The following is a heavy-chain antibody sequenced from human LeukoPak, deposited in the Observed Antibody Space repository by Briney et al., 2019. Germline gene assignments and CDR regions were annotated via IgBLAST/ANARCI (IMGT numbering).Heavy chain of an antibody. CDR1: GLPIGDFA. CDR2: ISGDGVST. V-gene: IGHV3-43*02. Sequence: GGSLRLSCVASGLPIGDFAMHWVRQAPGQGLEWVSLISGDGVSTFFADSAKGRFSISRDNSKNSLFLEMSSLRTEDTAMYYCARESGKFDYWGQGTLVAVSS. CDR3: ARESGKFDY. J-gene: IGHJ4*02.